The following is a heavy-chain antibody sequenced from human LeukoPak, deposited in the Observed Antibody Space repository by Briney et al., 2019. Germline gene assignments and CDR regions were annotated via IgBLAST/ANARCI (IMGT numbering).Heavy chain of an antibody. CDR1: GGSFSGYY. Sequence: SETLSLTCAVYGGSFSGYYWSWIRQPPGKGLEWIGEINHSGSTNYNPSLKSRVTISVDTSRNQSSLRLSSVTAADTSIYFCARQDGQDFDWLWGPFNYWGQGSLVTVSS. CDR2: INHSGST. V-gene: IGHV4-34*01. D-gene: IGHD3-9*01. J-gene: IGHJ4*02. CDR3: ARQDGQDFDWLWGPFNY.